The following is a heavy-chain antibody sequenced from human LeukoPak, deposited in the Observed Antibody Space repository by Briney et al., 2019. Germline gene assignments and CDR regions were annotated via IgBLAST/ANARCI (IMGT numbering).Heavy chain of an antibody. Sequence: SETLSLTCAVYGGSFSGYYWSWIRQPPGKGLEWIGEINHSGSTNYNPSLKSRVTISVDTSKNQFSLKLSSVTAADTAVYYCAGVSRGYSYGYHYYYYMDVWGKGTTVTVSS. V-gene: IGHV4-34*01. CDR1: GGSFSGYY. J-gene: IGHJ6*03. CDR2: INHSGST. D-gene: IGHD5-18*01. CDR3: AGVSRGYSYGYHYYYYMDV.